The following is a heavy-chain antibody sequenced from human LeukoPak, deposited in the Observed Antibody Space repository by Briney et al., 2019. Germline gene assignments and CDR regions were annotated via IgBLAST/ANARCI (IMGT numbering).Heavy chain of an antibody. CDR1: GVTFSSYA. D-gene: IGHD3-9*01. Sequence: GGSLRLSCAGSGVTFSSYAMQWVRQAPGKGLEWVAVITSDGSNKYCADSVKGRFTISRDNSKSTLYLQMNSLRPEDSAVYYCARDQDALTGNGAFDIWGRGTMVTVSS. CDR3: ARDQDALTGNGAFDI. J-gene: IGHJ3*02. CDR2: ITSDGSNK. V-gene: IGHV3-30-3*01.